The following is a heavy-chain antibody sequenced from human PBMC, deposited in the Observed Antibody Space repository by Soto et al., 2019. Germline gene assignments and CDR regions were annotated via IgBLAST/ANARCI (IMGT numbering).Heavy chain of an antibody. V-gene: IGHV1-8*03. CDR1: GYTFKRHD. CDR2: VNPNSGNT. J-gene: IGHJ3*01. CDR3: AREGLYGSSQDNTFDF. D-gene: IGHD6-19*01. Sequence: QVQLVQSGAEVKKSGASVRISCKASGYTFKRHDINWVRQATGQGPEWIGWVNPNSGNTGYAQKFQGRVTITRDSSIPTAYMDLSSLTSEDTAIYYCAREGLYGSSQDNTFDFWGQGTMVTVSS.